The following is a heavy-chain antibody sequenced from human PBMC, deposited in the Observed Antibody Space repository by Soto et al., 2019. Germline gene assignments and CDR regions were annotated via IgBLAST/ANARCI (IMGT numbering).Heavy chain of an antibody. V-gene: IGHV4-59*01. CDR3: AREKRAYYYMDV. CDR1: GGSISSYY. CDR2: IYYSGST. Sequence: PSETLSLTCTVSGGSISSYYWSWIRQPPGKGLEWIGYIYYSGSTNYNPSLKSRVTISVDTSKNQFSLKLSSVTAADTAVYYCAREKRAYYYMDVLGKGTTVTVSS. J-gene: IGHJ6*03.